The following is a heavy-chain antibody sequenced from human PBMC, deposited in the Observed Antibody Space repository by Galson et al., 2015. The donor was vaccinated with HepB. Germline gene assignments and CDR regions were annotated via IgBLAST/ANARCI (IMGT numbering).Heavy chain of an antibody. V-gene: IGHV1-18*04. CDR2: ISGYNGNT. J-gene: IGHJ4*02. CDR3: ARDGFNYVQSFDY. D-gene: IGHD3-16*01. CDR1: SYG. Sequence: SYGISWVRQAPGQGLEWMGWISGYNGNTNYAQKFQGRVTMTTDTSTSTAYMDLRSLRSDDTAVYYCARDGFNYVQSFDYWGQGTLVTVSS.